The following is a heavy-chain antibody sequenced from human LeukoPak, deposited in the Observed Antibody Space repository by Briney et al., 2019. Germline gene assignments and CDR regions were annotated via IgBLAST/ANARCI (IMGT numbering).Heavy chain of an antibody. D-gene: IGHD6-6*01. CDR3: ATHRRAGSSPDVFDF. J-gene: IGHJ3*01. CDR2: IYYSGST. CDR1: GGSISSSSYY. V-gene: IGHV4-39*01. Sequence: SETLSLTCTVSGGSISSSSYYWGWIRQPPGKGLEWIGSIYYSGSTYYNPSLKSRVTISVDTSKNQFSLKLTSVTAADTAVYYCATHRRAGSSPDVFDFWGQGTMVTVSS.